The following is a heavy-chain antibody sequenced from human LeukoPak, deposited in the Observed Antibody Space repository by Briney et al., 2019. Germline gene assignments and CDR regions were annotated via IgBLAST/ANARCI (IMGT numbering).Heavy chain of an antibody. CDR1: GGTFSSYA. J-gene: IGHJ3*02. D-gene: IGHD3-10*01. Sequence: SVKVSCKASGGTFSSYAISWVRQAPRQGLEWMGGIIPIFGTANYAQKFQGRVTITADKSTSAAYMELSSLRSEDTAVYYCARAGDYGSGSLAFDIWGQGTMVTVSS. V-gene: IGHV1-69*06. CDR2: IIPIFGTA. CDR3: ARAGDYGSGSLAFDI.